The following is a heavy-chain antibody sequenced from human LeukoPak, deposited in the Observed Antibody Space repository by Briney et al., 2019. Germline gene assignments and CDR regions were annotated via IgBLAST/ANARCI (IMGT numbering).Heavy chain of an antibody. V-gene: IGHV3-23*01. Sequence: GGSLRLSCAASGFIFTNYAMSWVRQAPGKGLEWVSVISGSGESTSYAGSVQGRFTISRDNSKNMLYVQMNSLRAEDTAIYYCERDYISASYQDFWGQGTLVIVSS. J-gene: IGHJ4*02. CDR2: ISGSGEST. CDR1: GFIFTNYA. CDR3: ERDYISASYQDF. D-gene: IGHD3-10*01.